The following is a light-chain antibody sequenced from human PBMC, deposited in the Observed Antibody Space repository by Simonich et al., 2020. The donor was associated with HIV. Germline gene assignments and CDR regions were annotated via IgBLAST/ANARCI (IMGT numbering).Light chain of an antibody. Sequence: EIVLTQSPGTLSLSPGERATLSCRASQSVSSYLAWYQQKPGQAPRLLIYDASNRATGIPARFSGSGPGTDFTLTISSLEPEDFAVYYCQQRSNWPITFGQGTRLEIK. CDR3: QQRSNWPIT. CDR2: DAS. V-gene: IGKV3D-11*02. CDR1: QSVSSY. J-gene: IGKJ5*01.